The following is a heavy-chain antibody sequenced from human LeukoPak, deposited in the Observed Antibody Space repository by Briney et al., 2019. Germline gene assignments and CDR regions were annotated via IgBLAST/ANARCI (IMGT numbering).Heavy chain of an antibody. J-gene: IGHJ4*02. CDR2: IYYSGST. Sequence: SQTLSLTCTVSGGSISSGGYYWSWIRQHPGKGLEWIGYIYYSGSTYYNPSLKSRVTISVDTSKNQFSLKLSSVTAADTAVYYCARALFVSSGYYEPFDYWGQGTLVTVSS. V-gene: IGHV4-31*03. CDR3: ARALFVSSGYYEPFDY. CDR1: GGSISSGGYY. D-gene: IGHD3-22*01.